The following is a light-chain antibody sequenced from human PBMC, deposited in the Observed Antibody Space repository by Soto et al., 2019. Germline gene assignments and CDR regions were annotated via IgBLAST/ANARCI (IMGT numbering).Light chain of an antibody. CDR3: TSFTSSTTYV. J-gene: IGLJ1*01. Sequence: QSALTQPSSLSGSPGQSITISFTGTSSDVGGYNYVCWYQHHPGKAPKLIISEVSNRPSGVSDRFSGSKSGNTASLTISGLQPEDEADYYCTSFTSSTTYVFGTGTKVTVL. CDR1: SSDVGGYNY. CDR2: EVS. V-gene: IGLV2-14*01.